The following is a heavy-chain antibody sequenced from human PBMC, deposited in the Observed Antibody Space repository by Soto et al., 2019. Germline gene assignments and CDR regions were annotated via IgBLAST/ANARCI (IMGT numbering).Heavy chain of an antibody. D-gene: IGHD6-19*01. CDR2: ISWNSGSV. J-gene: IGHJ5*02. Sequence: GGSLRLSCAASGFTFDDYAMHWVRQAPGKGLEWVSGISWNSGSVGYADSVKGRFTISRDNAKNPLFLQMNSLRAEDTAFYYCAKDSSYSSGWTWGQGTLVTVSS. V-gene: IGHV3-9*01. CDR3: AKDSSYSSGWT. CDR1: GFTFDDYA.